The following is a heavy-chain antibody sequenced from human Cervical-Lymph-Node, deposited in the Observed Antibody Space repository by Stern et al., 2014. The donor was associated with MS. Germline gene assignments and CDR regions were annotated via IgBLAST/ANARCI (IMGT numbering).Heavy chain of an antibody. CDR2: IYIGGST. CDR3: SIDARVNTIRGGDY. J-gene: IGHJ4*02. D-gene: IGHD3-10*01. V-gene: IGHV3-66*01. CDR1: GFSVGGYY. Sequence: EVQLVESGGGLVQPGGSLRLACAASGFSVGGYYMSWVRQAPGKGLECVSVIYIGGSTYTADSVRGRFTISSDSSKNILYLQMNSLRVEDTAVYYCSIDARVNTIRGGDYWGQGTLVTVSS.